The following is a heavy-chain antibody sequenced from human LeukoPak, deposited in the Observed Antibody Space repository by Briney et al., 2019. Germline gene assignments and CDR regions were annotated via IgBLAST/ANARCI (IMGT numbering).Heavy chain of an antibody. D-gene: IGHD5-12*01. CDR1: GFTFSSYA. J-gene: IGHJ4*02. CDR2: IKEDGSAK. V-gene: IGHV3-7*04. Sequence: GGSLRLSCAASGFTFSSYAMTWVRQAPGKGLEWVANIKEDGSAKYYVDSMKGRFTISRENAKNSLYLQINSLRAEDTAVYYCARDSPGYGGYSYWGQGTLVTVSS. CDR3: ARDSPGYGGYSY.